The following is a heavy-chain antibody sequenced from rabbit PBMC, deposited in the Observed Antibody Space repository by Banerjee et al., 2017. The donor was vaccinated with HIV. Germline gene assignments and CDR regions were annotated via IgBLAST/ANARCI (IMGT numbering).Heavy chain of an antibody. CDR2: IYGGGSGST. D-gene: IGHD4-1*01. V-gene: IGHV1S45*01. CDR1: GIDFSTDG. Sequence: QEQLEESGGGLVQPGGSLKLSCKTSGIDFSTDGISWVRQAPGKGLEWIACIYGGGSGSTDYASWAKGRFTISTTSSTTVNLQMTGLTAADTATYFCARDLNTWLGFEGFNLWGPGTLVTVS. CDR3: ARDLNTWLGFEGFNL. J-gene: IGHJ4*01.